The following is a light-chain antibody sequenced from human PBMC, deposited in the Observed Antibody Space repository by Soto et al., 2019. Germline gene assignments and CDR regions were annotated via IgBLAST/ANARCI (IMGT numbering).Light chain of an antibody. V-gene: IGLV1-44*01. J-gene: IGLJ1*01. CDR1: SSNIGSNT. CDR3: AAWDDSLNGLYV. Sequence: SVLTLPPSASATLGQRVTISCSGSSSNIGSNTVNWYQQLPGTAPKLLIYSNNQRPSGVPDRFSGSKSGTSASLAISGLQSEDEADYYCAAWDDSLNGLYVFGTGTKVTVL. CDR2: SNN.